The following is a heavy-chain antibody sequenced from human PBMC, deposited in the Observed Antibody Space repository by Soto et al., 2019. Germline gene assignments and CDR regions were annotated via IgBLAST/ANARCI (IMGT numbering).Heavy chain of an antibody. CDR3: AREDEYYDSSGDKDFDY. V-gene: IGHV3-48*01. D-gene: IGHD3-22*01. CDR2: ITCSSNSI. J-gene: IGHJ4*02. CDR1: GFTFSRYS. Sequence: PGGSLRLSCAASGFTFSRYSMNWVRQAPGKGLEWVAFITCSSNSIYYADSVKGRFTISRDNAKNTLYLQMNSLRAEDTAVYYCAREDEYYDSSGDKDFDYWGQGTLVTVSS.